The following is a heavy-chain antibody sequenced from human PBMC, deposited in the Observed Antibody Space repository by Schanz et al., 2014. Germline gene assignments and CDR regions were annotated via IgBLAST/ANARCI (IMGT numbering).Heavy chain of an antibody. CDR2: ISGSSRTI. J-gene: IGHJ4*02. V-gene: IGHV3-48*01. Sequence: EVQLMESGGGLVKPGGSLRLSCAASGFGFSSYSMNWVRQAPGKGLEWVSYISGSSRTIYYADSMKGRFTVSRDNAENALYLQMNSLRAEDTGLYFCARGGSGSHYRLDYWGQGTLVNVSS. CDR1: GFGFSSYS. CDR3: ARGGSGSHYRLDY. D-gene: IGHD1-26*01.